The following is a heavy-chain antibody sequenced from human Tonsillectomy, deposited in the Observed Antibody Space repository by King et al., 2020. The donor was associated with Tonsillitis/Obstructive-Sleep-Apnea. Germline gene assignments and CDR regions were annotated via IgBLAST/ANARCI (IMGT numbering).Heavy chain of an antibody. V-gene: IGHV4-61*01. CDR2: IYYSGST. Sequence: QLQESGPGLVKPSETLSLTCTVSGGSVSSGSYYWSWIRQPPGKGLEWIGYIYYSGSTNYNPSLKSRVTISVDTSKNQFSLKLSSVTAADTAVYYCARYSSSWRGVYYFDYRGQGTLVTVSS. J-gene: IGHJ4*02. D-gene: IGHD6-13*01. CDR3: ARYSSSWRGVYYFDY. CDR1: GGSVSSGSYY.